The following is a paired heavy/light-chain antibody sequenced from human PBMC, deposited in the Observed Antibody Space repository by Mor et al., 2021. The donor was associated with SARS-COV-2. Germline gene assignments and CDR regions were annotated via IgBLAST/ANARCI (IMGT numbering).Light chain of an antibody. J-gene: IGKJ1*01. V-gene: IGKV3-20*01. Sequence: EIVLTQSPGTLSLSPGERATLSCRASQSISFTYLAWYQQKPGQAPRLLIYGASTRATGIPDRFSGSGSGTDFTLTISRLEPEDFAVYYCQQYSSSWTFGQGTKVEIK. CDR3: QQYSSSWT. CDR2: GAS. CDR1: QSISFTY.
Heavy chain of an antibody. J-gene: IGHJ4*02. Sequence: QVQLVQSGAEVKKPGASVKVSCKASGYSFTIYGIAWVRQAPGQGLEWMGWISPSNGNTDYAQKLQGRVTMTTDTSTSTAYMEVRSLTSDDTAVYYCAREYGSPDSRWEVRTDERYFDSWGQGTLVTVSS. CDR2: ISPSNGNT. CDR1: GYSFTIYG. V-gene: IGHV1-18*04. D-gene: IGHD1-26*01. CDR3: AREYGSPDSRWEVRTDERYFDS.